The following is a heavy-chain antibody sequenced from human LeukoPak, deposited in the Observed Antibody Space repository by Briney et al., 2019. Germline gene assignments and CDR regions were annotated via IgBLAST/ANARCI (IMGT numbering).Heavy chain of an antibody. CDR1: GGSISSSSYY. J-gene: IGHJ6*03. D-gene: IGHD3-9*01. CDR3: AGDVLRYFDWPDYYMDV. V-gene: IGHV4-39*01. Sequence: SETLSLTCTVSGGSISSSSYYWGWIRQPPGKGLEWIGSIYYSGSTYYNPSLKSRVTTSVDTSKNQFSLKLSSVTAADTAVYYCAGDVLRYFDWPDYYMDVWGKGTTVTVSS. CDR2: IYYSGST.